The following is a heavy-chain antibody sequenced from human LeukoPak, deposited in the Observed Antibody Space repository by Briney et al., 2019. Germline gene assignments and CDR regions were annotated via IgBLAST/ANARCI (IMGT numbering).Heavy chain of an antibody. CDR2: ISSSSSYI. CDR3: ASWGLTVTIVDY. D-gene: IGHD4-17*01. V-gene: IGHV3-21*01. CDR1: GFTFSSYS. J-gene: IGHJ4*02. Sequence: GGSLRLSCAASGFTFSSYSMNWVRQAPGKGLEWVSSISSSSSYIYYADSVKGRFTISRDNAKNSLYLQMNSLRAEDTAVYYCASWGLTVTIVDYWGQGTLVTVSS.